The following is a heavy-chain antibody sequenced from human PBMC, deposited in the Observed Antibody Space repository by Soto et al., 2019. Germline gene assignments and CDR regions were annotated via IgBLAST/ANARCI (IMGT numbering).Heavy chain of an antibody. CDR1: GFTFSKFN. V-gene: IGHV3-30*02. CDR3: ARAGWTNYFDY. D-gene: IGHD2-15*01. CDR2: ILYDGSNT. Sequence: PGGSLRLSCAASGFTFSKFNIHWVRQAPGKGLEWVAFILYDGSNTYYADSVKGRFTFSRDNSKNSLFLQMNSLRAEDTAIYYCARAGWTNYFDYWDQGTMVTVYS. J-gene: IGHJ4*02.